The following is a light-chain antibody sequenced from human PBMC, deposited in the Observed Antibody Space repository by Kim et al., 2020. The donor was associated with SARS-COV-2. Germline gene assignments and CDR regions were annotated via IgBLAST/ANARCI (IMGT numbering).Light chain of an antibody. CDR3: MQGTHWPPIT. CDR2: KVS. V-gene: IGKV2-30*02. CDR1: ESLVHSDGNTY. Sequence: DVVMTQSPLSLPVTLGQPASISCRSSESLVHSDGNTYLNWFQQRPGQSPRRLIYKVSNRDSGVPDRFSGSGSGTDFTLKIRNVEAEYVGVYYCMQGTHWPPITFGQGTRLAIK. J-gene: IGKJ5*01.